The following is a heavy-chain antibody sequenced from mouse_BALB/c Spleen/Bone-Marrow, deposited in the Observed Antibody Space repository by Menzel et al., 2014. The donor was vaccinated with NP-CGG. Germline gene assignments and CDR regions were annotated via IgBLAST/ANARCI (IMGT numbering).Heavy chain of an antibody. CDR3: ARGGLLRAMDY. CDR1: GYSFTGYF. V-gene: IGHV1-20*02. Sequence: VQLQQSGPELVKPGASVKISCKASGYSFTGYFMNWVMQSHGKSLEWIGRINPYNGDTFYNQKFKGKATLTVDKSSSTAHMELRSLASEDSAVYYCARGGLLRAMDYWGQGTSVTSPQ. D-gene: IGHD2-3*01. CDR2: INPYNGDT. J-gene: IGHJ4*01.